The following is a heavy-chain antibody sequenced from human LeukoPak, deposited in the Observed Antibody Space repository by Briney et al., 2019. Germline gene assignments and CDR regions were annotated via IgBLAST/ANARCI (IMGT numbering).Heavy chain of an antibody. V-gene: IGHV3-23*01. Sequence: GGSLRLSCAASGFTFSSYAMGWVRQAPGKGLEWVAAISGSGASTYYADSVKGRFTISRDNFKNTLYLQMNSLRAEDTAIYYCAREVIVGVSFDYWGQGTLVTVSS. J-gene: IGHJ4*02. CDR3: AREVIVGVSFDY. D-gene: IGHD1-26*01. CDR1: GFTFSSYA. CDR2: ISGSGAST.